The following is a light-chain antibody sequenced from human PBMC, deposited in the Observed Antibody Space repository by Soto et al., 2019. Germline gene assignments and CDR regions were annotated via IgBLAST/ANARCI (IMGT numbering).Light chain of an antibody. CDR1: QSVNTY. V-gene: IGKV1-9*01. CDR2: AAS. Sequence: DIQMTQSPSSLSAPVGDRVTITCRASQSVNTYLHWYQQKPGKAPKLLIFAASTLQSGVPSRFSGSGSGTEFTLTISSLQPEDFATYYCQQLNSYLMYTFGQGTKVDIK. CDR3: QQLNSYLMYT. J-gene: IGKJ2*01.